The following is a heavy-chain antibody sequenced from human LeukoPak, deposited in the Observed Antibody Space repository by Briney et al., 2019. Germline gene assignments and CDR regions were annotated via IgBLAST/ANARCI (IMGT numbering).Heavy chain of an antibody. Sequence: SVKVSCKASGGTFANYAISWVRKAPGQGLEWMGGIIPIFGTGHSAQKFQGRLTITADESTRTTYMELSSLRSDDTAVYYCAKGHDDFRQFDFWGQGTLVTVSS. CDR3: AKGHDDFRQFDF. CDR2: IIPIFGTG. J-gene: IGHJ4*02. D-gene: IGHD3-3*01. CDR1: GGTFANYA. V-gene: IGHV1-69*13.